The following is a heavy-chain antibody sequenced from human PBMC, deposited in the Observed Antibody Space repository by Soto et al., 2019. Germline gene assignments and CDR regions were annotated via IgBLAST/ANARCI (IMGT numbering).Heavy chain of an antibody. CDR3: ARDRPTRDMVRGGFFDP. CDR1: GFTFSSYW. D-gene: IGHD3-10*01. J-gene: IGHJ5*02. Sequence: EVQLVESGGGLVQPGGSLRLACATSGFTFSSYWMSWVRQAPGKGLEWVGNIKQDGSDKYHVDSVKGRFTISRDNAKNSLYLQMNSLRAEDTAVYYCARDRPTRDMVRGGFFDPWGQGTLVTVSS. V-gene: IGHV3-7*01. CDR2: IKQDGSDK.